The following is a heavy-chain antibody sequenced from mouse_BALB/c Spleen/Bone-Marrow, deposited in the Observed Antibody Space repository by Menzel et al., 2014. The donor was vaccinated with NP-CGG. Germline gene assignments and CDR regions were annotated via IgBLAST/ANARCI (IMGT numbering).Heavy chain of an antibody. CDR3: ARFPIYYDSGGAMDY. D-gene: IGHD2-4*01. Sequence: VQLQQSGAELVKPGAPVKLSCKASSYTFTSYWMNWVKQRPGRGLEWIGRIDPSDSETHYNQKFKDKATLTVDKSSSTAYIQLSSLTSEDSAVYYCARFPIYYDSGGAMDYWGQGTSVTVSS. CDR1: SYTFTSYW. CDR2: IDPSDSET. J-gene: IGHJ4*01. V-gene: IGHV1-69*02.